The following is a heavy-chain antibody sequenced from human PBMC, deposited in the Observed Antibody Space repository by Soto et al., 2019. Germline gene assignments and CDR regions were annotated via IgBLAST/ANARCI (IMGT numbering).Heavy chain of an antibody. CDR3: AKKVNSGSGSQFFDY. D-gene: IGHD3-10*01. Sequence: EVQLLESGGGLVQPGGSLRLSCAASGFTFSGYAMNWVRQAPGKGLEWVSGFRSGGDDDTTYYADSVRGRFTISRDNSKNTLFLQMNSLRAEDTAIYYCAKKVNSGSGSQFFDYWGQGTLVTVSS. CDR1: GFTFSGYA. CDR2: FRSGGDDDTT. V-gene: IGHV3-23*01. J-gene: IGHJ4*02.